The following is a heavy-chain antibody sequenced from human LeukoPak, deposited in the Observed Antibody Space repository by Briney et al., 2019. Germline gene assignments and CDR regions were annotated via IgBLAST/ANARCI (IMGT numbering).Heavy chain of an antibody. CDR2: ISYDGSNK. J-gene: IGHJ4*02. CDR1: GFTFSSYA. V-gene: IGHV3-30*04. D-gene: IGHD2-8*01. Sequence: GRSLRLSYAASGFTFSSYAMHWVRQAPGKGLEWVAVISYDGSNKYYADSVKGRFTISRDNSKNTLYLQMNSLRAEDTAVYYCARDPDFYAILPSYFDYWGQGTLVTVSS. CDR3: ARDPDFYAILPSYFDY.